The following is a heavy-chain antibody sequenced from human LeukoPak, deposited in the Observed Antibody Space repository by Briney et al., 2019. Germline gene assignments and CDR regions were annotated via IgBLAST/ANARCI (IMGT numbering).Heavy chain of an antibody. D-gene: IGHD3-16*01. V-gene: IGHV1-2*02. CDR2: INPHSGGT. CDR1: GYTFTGYY. J-gene: IGHJ4*02. CDR3: AKGGVGSGGGGGVDY. Sequence: ASVKVSCKASGYTFTGYYMHWVRQAPGQGLEWMGWINPHSGGTNYAQKFQGRVTMTRDTSISTAYMELSRLRSDDTAVYYCAKGGVGSGGGGGVDYWGQGTLVTVSS.